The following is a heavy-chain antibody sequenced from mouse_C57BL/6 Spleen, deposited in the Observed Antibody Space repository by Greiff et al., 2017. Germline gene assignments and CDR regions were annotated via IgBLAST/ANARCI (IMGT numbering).Heavy chain of an antibody. CDR1: GYTFTSYW. V-gene: IGHV1-69*01. J-gene: IGHJ1*03. CDR2: IDPSDSYT. D-gene: IGHD1-1*01. CDR3: ARSLSLLLHRRYFDV. Sequence: QVQLQQSGAELVLPAASVQLSCKVSGYTFTSYWMHWVKQRPGQGLEWIGEIDPSDSYTNSNQKFKGKSTLTVDTSSSTAYMQLCSLTSEDSAVDYCARSLSLLLHRRYFDVWGTGTTVTVSS.